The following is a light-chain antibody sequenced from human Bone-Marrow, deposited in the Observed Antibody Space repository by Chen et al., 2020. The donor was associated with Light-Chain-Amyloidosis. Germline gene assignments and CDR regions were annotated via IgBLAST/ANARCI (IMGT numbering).Light chain of an antibody. CDR1: NIGSTS. CDR3: QVWDRSSDRPV. V-gene: IGLV3-21*02. J-gene: IGLJ3*02. CDR2: DDS. Sequence: SYVLTQPSSVSVAPGQTATIACGGNNIGSTSVHWYQQTPGQAPLLVVYDDSDRPSGIPERVSGANAGNTATLTISRVEAGDEADYYYQVWDRSSDRPVFGGGTKLTVL.